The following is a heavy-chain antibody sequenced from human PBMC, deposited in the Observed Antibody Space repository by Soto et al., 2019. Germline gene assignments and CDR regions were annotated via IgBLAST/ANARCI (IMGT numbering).Heavy chain of an antibody. Sequence: PSETLSLTCTVSGGSISGSSYYWGWIRQPPGKGLEWIGSIYYSGSTYYNPSLKSRVTISVDTSKNQFSLKLSSVTAADTAVYYCAXLRRDIVVVPAAIWFDPWGQGTLVTVSS. V-gene: IGHV4-39*01. J-gene: IGHJ5*02. CDR1: GGSISGSSYY. CDR3: AXLRRDIVVVPAAIWFDP. CDR2: IYYSGST. D-gene: IGHD2-2*01.